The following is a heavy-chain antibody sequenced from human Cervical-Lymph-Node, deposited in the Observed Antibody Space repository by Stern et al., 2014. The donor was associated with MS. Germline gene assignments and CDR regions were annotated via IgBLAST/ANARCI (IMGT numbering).Heavy chain of an antibody. Sequence: EVQLVESGGGLIQPGGSLRLSCAASGFTVSSNYMSWVRQAPGKGLEWVSFIYSGGSTYYADSVKGRFTISRDNSKNTLYLQMNSLRAEDTAVYYCARDKNGYNYFDYWGQGTLVTVSS. CDR3: ARDKNGYNYFDY. D-gene: IGHD5-24*01. CDR1: GFTVSSNY. V-gene: IGHV3-53*01. J-gene: IGHJ4*02. CDR2: IYSGGST.